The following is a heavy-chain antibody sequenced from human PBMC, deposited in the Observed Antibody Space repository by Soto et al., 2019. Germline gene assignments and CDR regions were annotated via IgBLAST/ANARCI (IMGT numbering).Heavy chain of an antibody. CDR3: ARDHSSRRYSSSSPDFDI. CDR2: IYTSGST. Sequence: PSETLSLTCTVSGGSISSYYWSWIRQPAGKGLEWIGRIYTSGSTNYKPSLKSRVTMSVDTSKNQFSLKLSSVTAADTAVYDCARDHSSRRYSSSSPDFDIWGQGTMVTVSS. CDR1: GGSISSYY. J-gene: IGHJ3*02. D-gene: IGHD6-13*01. V-gene: IGHV4-4*07.